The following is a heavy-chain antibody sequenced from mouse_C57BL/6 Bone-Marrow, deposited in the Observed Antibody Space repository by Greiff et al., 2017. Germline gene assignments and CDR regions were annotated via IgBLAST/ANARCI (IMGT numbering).Heavy chain of an antibody. CDR2: IDPENGDT. J-gene: IGHJ3*01. CDR3: TPYGNSFAY. CDR1: GFNIKDDY. D-gene: IGHD2-1*01. V-gene: IGHV14-4*01. Sequence: EVKLMESGAELVRPGASVKLSCTASGFNIKDDYMHWVKQRPEQGLEWIGWIDPENGDTEYASKFQGKATITADTSSNTAYLQLSRLTSEDTAVYYCTPYGNSFAYWGQGTLVTVSA.